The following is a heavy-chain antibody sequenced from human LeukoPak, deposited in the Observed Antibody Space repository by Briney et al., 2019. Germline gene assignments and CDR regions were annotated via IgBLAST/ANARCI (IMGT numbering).Heavy chain of an antibody. Sequence: RGSLRLSCAASGFTFSSYWMTWVRQAPGKGLEWVANIKQDGSDKHYVDSVKGRFTISRDNAKNSLYLQMNSLRTEDTAVFYCARGLSGFDYWGQGTLVTVSS. CDR2: IKQDGSDK. CDR3: ARGLSGFDY. V-gene: IGHV3-7*03. D-gene: IGHD3-3*01. CDR1: GFTFSSYW. J-gene: IGHJ4*02.